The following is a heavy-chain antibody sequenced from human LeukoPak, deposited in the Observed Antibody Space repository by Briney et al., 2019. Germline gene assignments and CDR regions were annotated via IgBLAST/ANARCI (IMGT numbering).Heavy chain of an antibody. J-gene: IGHJ6*03. CDR1: GFTFSSYW. Sequence: GGPLRLTCAASGFTFSSYWMHWVRQAPGKGLVWVSRINSDGSSTSYADSVKGRFTISRDNAKNTLYLQMNSLRAEDTAVYYCARDEYSGSYSGYYYYMDVWGKGTTVTVSS. CDR2: INSDGSST. V-gene: IGHV3-74*01. CDR3: ARDEYSGSYSGYYYYMDV. D-gene: IGHD1-26*01.